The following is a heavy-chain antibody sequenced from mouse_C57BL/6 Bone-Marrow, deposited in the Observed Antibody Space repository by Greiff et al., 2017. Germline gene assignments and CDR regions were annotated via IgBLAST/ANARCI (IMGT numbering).Heavy chain of an antibody. CDR2: ISDGGSYT. Sequence: EVQLVESGGGLVKPGGSLKLSCAASGFTFSSYAMSWVRQTPEKRLEWVGTISDGGSYTDYPDNVKGRFTISRDNAKNNLYLQMSHLRSEDTAMYYCAREISYGNYVLAMDYWGQGTSVTVSS. D-gene: IGHD2-1*01. CDR1: GFTFSSYA. V-gene: IGHV5-4*01. CDR3: AREISYGNYVLAMDY. J-gene: IGHJ4*01.